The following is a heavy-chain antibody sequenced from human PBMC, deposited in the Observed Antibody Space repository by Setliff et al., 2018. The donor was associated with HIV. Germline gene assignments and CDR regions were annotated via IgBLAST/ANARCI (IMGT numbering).Heavy chain of an antibody. J-gene: IGHJ4*02. CDR1: RYTFTSYG. Sequence: ASVKVSCKASRYTFTSYGISWVRQAPGQGLEWMGWINTYKGNTNYAQKVQGRVTLTTDTSTNTAYMEVRSLTSDDTAVYYCVRDGIIRTTRVFDYWGQGTLVTVSS. CDR2: INTYKGNT. D-gene: IGHD3-16*02. CDR3: VRDGIIRTTRVFDY. V-gene: IGHV1-18*01.